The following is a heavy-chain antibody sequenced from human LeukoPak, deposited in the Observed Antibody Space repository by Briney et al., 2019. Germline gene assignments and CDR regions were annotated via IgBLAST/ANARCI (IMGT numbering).Heavy chain of an antibody. J-gene: IGHJ3*02. Sequence: GGSLRLSCVASGFTFSRNWMSWVPQAPVKGLEWVANIKTGGSETHYVDSVKGRFTISRDNAKNSLYLQMMSLRAEDTAVYYCGRIGVYGDTFDIWGQGTLVTVSS. CDR3: GRIGVYGDTFDI. CDR2: IKTGGSET. CDR1: GFTFSRNW. V-gene: IGHV3-7*03. D-gene: IGHD2-8*01.